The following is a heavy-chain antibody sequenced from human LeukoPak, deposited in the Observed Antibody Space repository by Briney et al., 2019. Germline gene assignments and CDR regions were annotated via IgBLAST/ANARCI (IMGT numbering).Heavy chain of an antibody. D-gene: IGHD2-21*01. CDR2: IDQFGSEK. CDR3: ARGLRWIDY. CDR1: AFTFSTDS. Sequence: PGGSLRLSCAASAFTFSTDSMSWVRQAPGKGLEWVASIDQFGSEKYYVDSVKGRFTISRDNAKNSLYLQMNSLRAEDTAVYYCARGLRWIDYWGLGTLVTVSS. V-gene: IGHV3-7*01. J-gene: IGHJ4*02.